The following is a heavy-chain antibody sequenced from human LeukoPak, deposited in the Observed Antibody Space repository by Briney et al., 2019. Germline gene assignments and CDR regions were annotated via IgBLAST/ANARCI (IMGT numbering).Heavy chain of an antibody. V-gene: IGHV3-23*01. Sequence: PGGSLTLSCAASGFTFSTYAMSWVRQAPGKGLEWVLGISVSTSYADSVKGRFTISRDNSKNTLYLQMNSLRAEDTAVYYCAKDFSTVTLGYFDSWGQGTLVTVSS. CDR3: AKDFSTVTLGYFDS. CDR1: GFTFSTYA. CDR2: ISVST. J-gene: IGHJ4*02. D-gene: IGHD4-17*01.